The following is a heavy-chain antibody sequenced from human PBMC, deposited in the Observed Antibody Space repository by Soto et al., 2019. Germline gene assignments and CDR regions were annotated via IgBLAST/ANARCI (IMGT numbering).Heavy chain of an antibody. CDR1: GGSFSGYY. D-gene: IGHD2-2*01. Sequence: QVQLQQWGAGLLKPSETLSLTCAVYGGSFSGYYWSWIRQPPGKGLEWIGEINHSGSTNYNPSLKSRFTISVDTSKNQFSLKLSSVTAADTAVYYCARGRGVVVPAAYNWFDPWGQGTLVTVSS. CDR3: ARGRGVVVPAAYNWFDP. CDR2: INHSGST. V-gene: IGHV4-34*01. J-gene: IGHJ5*02.